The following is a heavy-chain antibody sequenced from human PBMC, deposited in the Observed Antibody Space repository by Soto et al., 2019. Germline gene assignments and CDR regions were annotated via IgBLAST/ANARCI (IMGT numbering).Heavy chain of an antibody. Sequence: QIQLVESGGGVVQPGRSLRLSCTASGFTFSRNGMHWVRQAPGKGLEWVAVISHDRRNIYYADSVKGRFTISRDNSKNTQYLQMDSLTAEDTAVYFCAKDRDRSWSSDEWGHGTLVTVSS. CDR3: AKDRDRSWSSDE. CDR1: GFTFSRNG. V-gene: IGHV3-30*18. CDR2: ISHDRRNI. D-gene: IGHD6-13*01. J-gene: IGHJ4*01.